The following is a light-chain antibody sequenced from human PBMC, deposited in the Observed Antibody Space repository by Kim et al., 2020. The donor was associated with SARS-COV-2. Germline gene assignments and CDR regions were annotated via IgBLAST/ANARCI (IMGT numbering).Light chain of an antibody. Sequence: CPGDSATRSGRASPSASSDYVAWCEQKPGRAPRLLIYGATSRDTGNPDRFSGSGSGTDFTLTISRLEPEDSAVYYCQQNGGPPPFTFGQGTKLEIK. CDR3: QQNGGPPPFT. CDR1: PSASSDY. CDR2: GAT. V-gene: IGKV3-20*01. J-gene: IGKJ2*01.